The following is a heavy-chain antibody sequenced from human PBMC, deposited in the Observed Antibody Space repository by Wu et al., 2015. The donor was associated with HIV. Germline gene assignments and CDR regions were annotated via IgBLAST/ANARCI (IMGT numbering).Heavy chain of an antibody. CDR1: GYTFTSYD. V-gene: IGHV1-8*01. CDR3: ARFPFVANYYDSSGQEAFDI. Sequence: QVQLVQSGAEVKKPGASVKVSCKASGYTFTSYDINWVQQATGQGLEWMGWMNPNSGNTGYAQKFQGRVTMTRNTSISTAYMELSSLRSEDTAVYYCARFPFVANYYDSSGQEAFDIWGQGTMVTVSS. J-gene: IGHJ3*02. CDR2: MNPNSGNT. D-gene: IGHD3-22*01.